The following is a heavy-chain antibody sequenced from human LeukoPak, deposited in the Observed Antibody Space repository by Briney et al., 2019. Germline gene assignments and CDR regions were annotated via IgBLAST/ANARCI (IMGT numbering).Heavy chain of an antibody. CDR2: ITYIGST. D-gene: IGHD4-17*01. CDR1: DDSFSSYY. CDR3: ARDLVTVTKGFDI. J-gene: IGHJ3*02. V-gene: IGHV4-59*01. Sequence: SETLSLTCAVSDDSFSSYYWTWVRQPPGKGLEWIGYITYIGSTNYNPSLKSRVTISIDTSRKQFSLRLSSVTAADTAVYYCARDLVTVTKGFDIWGQGTMVSVSS.